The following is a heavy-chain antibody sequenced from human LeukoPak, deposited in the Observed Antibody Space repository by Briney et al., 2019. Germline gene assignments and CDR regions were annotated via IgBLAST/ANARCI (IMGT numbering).Heavy chain of an antibody. CDR3: ARATARPLDY. Sequence: PSETLSLTCAVCGGSFSGYYWSWIRQPPGKGLEWIGEINHSGSTNYNPSLKSRVTISVDTSKNQFSLKLSSVTAADTAVYYCARATARPLDYWGQGTLVTVSS. D-gene: IGHD2-21*02. CDR2: INHSGST. CDR1: GGSFSGYY. V-gene: IGHV4-34*01. J-gene: IGHJ4*02.